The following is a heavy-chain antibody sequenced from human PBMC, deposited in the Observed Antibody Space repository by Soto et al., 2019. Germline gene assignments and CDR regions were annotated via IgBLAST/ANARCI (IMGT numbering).Heavy chain of an antibody. D-gene: IGHD2-21*01. Sequence: ASVKVSCKASGYTFTSYGISWVRQAPGQGLEWMGWISAYNGNTNYAQKLQGRVTMTTDTSTSTAYMELRSLRSDDTAVYYCARDHPVAGYYYGMDVWGQGTTVTVSS. V-gene: IGHV1-18*01. CDR2: ISAYNGNT. CDR3: ARDHPVAGYYYGMDV. CDR1: GYTFTSYG. J-gene: IGHJ6*02.